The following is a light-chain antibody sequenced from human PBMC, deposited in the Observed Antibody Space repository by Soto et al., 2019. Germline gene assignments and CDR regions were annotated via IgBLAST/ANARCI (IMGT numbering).Light chain of an antibody. Sequence: DIQMTQSPSTLSASIGDRVTITCRASQSIGGWLAWYQQKPGKAPKSLIYDVSSLDSGVPSRFSGSGSGTEFTLTISSLQPDEVATYYCQQYNSLSWTFGQGTKVE. V-gene: IGKV1-5*01. CDR1: QSIGGW. CDR3: QQYNSLSWT. J-gene: IGKJ1*01. CDR2: DVS.